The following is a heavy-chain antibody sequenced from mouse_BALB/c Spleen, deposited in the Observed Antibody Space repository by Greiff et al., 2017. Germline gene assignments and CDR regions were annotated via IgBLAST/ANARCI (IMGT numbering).Heavy chain of an antibody. Sequence: EVQGVESGGGLVQPGGSLKLSCAASGFTFSSYGMSWVRQTPDKRLELVATINSNGGSTYYPDSVKGRFTISRDNAKNTLYLQMSSLKSEDTAMYYCAKNYYGSTDWYFDVWGAGTTVTVSS. D-gene: IGHD1-1*01. J-gene: IGHJ1*01. CDR2: INSNGGST. CDR3: AKNYYGSTDWYFDV. CDR1: GFTFSSYG. V-gene: IGHV5-6-3*01.